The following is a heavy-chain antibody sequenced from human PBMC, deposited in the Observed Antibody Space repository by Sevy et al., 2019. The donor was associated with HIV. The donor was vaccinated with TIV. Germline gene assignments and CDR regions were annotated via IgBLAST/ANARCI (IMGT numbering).Heavy chain of an antibody. CDR1: DGSFSGYY. D-gene: IGHD2-2*01. Sequence: SETLSLTCAVHDGSFSGYYWNWIRQLPGKGLEWIGEINESGITYYNPSLKSRVTIPVDTSKKQFSLKLNSVTAVDSAVYFCARSPPVVVVPGAPSWFDPWGRGTLVTVSS. J-gene: IGHJ5*02. CDR2: INESGIT. V-gene: IGHV4-34*01. CDR3: ARSPPVVVVPGAPSWFDP.